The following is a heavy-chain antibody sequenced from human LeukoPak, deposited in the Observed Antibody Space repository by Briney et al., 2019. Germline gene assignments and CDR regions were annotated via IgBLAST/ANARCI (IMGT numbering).Heavy chain of an antibody. CDR3: AKGDGGEYDSGGWVDYFDY. Sequence: PGGSLRLSCVASGFTFNTYAMTCVRQAPGKGLEWASSICGSGGCTYYADSVKGRFTISRDNSKNTLYLQMNSLRAEDTAVYYCAKGDGGEYDSGGWVDYFDYWGQGSLFTVSS. D-gene: IGHD3-22*01. CDR2: ICGSGGCT. CDR1: GFTFNTYA. J-gene: IGHJ4*02. V-gene: IGHV3-23*01.